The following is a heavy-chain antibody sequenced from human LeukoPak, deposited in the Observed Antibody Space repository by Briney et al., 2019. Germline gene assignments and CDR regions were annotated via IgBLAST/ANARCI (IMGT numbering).Heavy chain of an antibody. CDR3: ARDVGITIFGVADDAFDI. CDR2: IYYSGST. CDR1: GGSISSYY. V-gene: IGHV4-59*01. D-gene: IGHD3-3*01. Sequence: PSETLSLTCTVSGGSISSYYWSWIRQPPGKGLEWIGYIYYSGSTNYNPSLKSRVTISVDTSKNQFSLKLSPVTAADTAVYYCARDVGITIFGVADDAFDIWGQGTMVTVSS. J-gene: IGHJ3*02.